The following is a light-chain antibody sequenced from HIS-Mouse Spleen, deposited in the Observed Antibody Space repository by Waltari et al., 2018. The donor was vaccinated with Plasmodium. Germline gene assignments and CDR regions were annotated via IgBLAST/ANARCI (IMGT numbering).Light chain of an antibody. J-gene: IGKJ5*01. CDR2: GAS. Sequence: EIVLTQSPGTLSLSPGEIATLSCRASPGVSSSYLAWYQQKPGQAPRLRILGASSRATGIPDRFSGSGSGTDFTLTISILEPEDFAVYYCQQYGNSPITFGQGTRLEIK. CDR3: QQYGNSPIT. V-gene: IGKV3-20*01. CDR1: PGVSSSY.